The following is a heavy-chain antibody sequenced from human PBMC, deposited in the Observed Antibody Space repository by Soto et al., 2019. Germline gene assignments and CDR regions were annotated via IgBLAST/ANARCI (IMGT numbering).Heavy chain of an antibody. V-gene: IGHV4-31*01. CDR2: ISQNVRT. CDR3: AREGEYCNGNCYSGHFDS. Sequence: QVQLQESGPGLLKASQTLSLTCTVSGGSIDSGRYYWTWLRQSPGKRLELLAYISQNVRTYYNPSLNSLPVISMDTSKNHFSMNLTSITAADTAMYYCAREGEYCNGNCYSGHFDSWGQGTLVTVSS. CDR1: GGSIDSGRYY. D-gene: IGHD2-21*02. J-gene: IGHJ4*02.